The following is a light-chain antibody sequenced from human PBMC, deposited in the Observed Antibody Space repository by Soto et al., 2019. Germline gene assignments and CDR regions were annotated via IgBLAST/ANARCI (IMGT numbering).Light chain of an antibody. CDR2: AVS. CDR1: SSDVGGYNY. J-gene: IGLJ2*01. Sequence: QSALTQPASVSGSPGQSITISCTGTSSDVGGYNYVSWYQQHPGKAPKLMIYAVSNRPSGVSNRFSGSKSGNTASLTISGLQADDAADYYCSSYTSSSTLLFGGGTKLTVL. V-gene: IGLV2-14*01. CDR3: SSYTSSSTLL.